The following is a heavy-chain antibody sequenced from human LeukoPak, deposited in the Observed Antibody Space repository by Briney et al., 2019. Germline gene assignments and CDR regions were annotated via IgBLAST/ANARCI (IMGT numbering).Heavy chain of an antibody. Sequence: GSLRLSCAASGFTFSSYSMSWVRQAPGKGLEWVANIKQDGSEKNYVGSVKGRFTIARDNAKNSLYLQMNSLRAEDTAVYYCARDVVVVVATDSNFDYWGQGTLVTVSS. CDR3: ARDVVVVVATDSNFDY. CDR1: GFTFSSYS. CDR2: IKQDGSEK. J-gene: IGHJ4*02. D-gene: IGHD2-15*01. V-gene: IGHV3-7*01.